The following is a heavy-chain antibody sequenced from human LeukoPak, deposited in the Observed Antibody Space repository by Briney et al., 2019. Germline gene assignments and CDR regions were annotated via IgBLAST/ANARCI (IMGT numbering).Heavy chain of an antibody. D-gene: IGHD4-17*01. CDR3: ARGRGYGDYRYYYYYYMDV. Sequence: GGSLRLSCAASGFIFSSYWMSWVRQAPGKGLEWVANIKQDGSEKYYVDSVKGRFTISRDNAKNSLYLQMNSLRAEDTAVYYCARGRGYGDYRYYYYYYMDVWGKGTTVTVSS. CDR2: IKQDGSEK. J-gene: IGHJ6*03. V-gene: IGHV3-7*01. CDR1: GFIFSSYW.